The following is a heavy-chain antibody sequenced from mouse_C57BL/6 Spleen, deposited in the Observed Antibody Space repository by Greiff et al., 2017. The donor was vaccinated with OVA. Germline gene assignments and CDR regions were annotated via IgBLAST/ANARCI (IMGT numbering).Heavy chain of an antibody. CDR3: AREGYSNAYFDV. CDR2: IYPSDSET. V-gene: IGHV1-61*01. D-gene: IGHD2-5*01. J-gene: IGHJ1*03. CDR1: GYTFTSYW. Sequence: VQLQQPGAELVRPGSSVKLSCKASGYTFTSYWMDWVKQRPGQGLEWIGNIYPSDSETHYNQKFKDKATLTVDKSSSTAYMQLSSLTSEDSAVYYCAREGYSNAYFDVWGTGTTVTVSS.